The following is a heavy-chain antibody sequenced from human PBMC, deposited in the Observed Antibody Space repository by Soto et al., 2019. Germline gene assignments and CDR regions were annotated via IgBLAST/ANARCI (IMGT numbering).Heavy chain of an antibody. CDR3: AKVLNPTRDMDV. CDR1: GFTFRTYA. V-gene: IGHV3-23*03. J-gene: IGHJ6*03. Sequence: PGGSLRLSCVASGFTFRTYAMSWVRQAPGEGLEWVSGIVGGGTIISYADSVKGRFTISRDNSKNTLYLQMNSLRAEDTAVYYCAKVLNPTRDMDVWGKGTTVTVSS. CDR2: IVGGGTII.